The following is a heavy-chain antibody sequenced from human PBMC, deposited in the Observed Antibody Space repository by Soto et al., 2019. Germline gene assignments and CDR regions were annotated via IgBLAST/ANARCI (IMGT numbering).Heavy chain of an antibody. Sequence: SETLSLTCTISGGSISVYYWSWIRQPPGQALEWIGYIYDSGSPYYNPSLRSRVIISADTSKNQISLKLTSATAADTAVYYCARGVGSSPPRYWGRGTLVTVSS. D-gene: IGHD1-26*01. CDR2: IYDSGSP. CDR1: GGSISVYY. V-gene: IGHV4-59*01. J-gene: IGHJ4*02. CDR3: ARGVGSSPPRY.